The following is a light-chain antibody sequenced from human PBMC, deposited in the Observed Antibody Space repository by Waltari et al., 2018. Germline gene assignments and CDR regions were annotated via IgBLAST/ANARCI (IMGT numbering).Light chain of an antibody. J-gene: IGKJ1*01. CDR1: QSVRKY. CDR3: QKYDRLPAT. Sequence: EIVLTQSPGTLSLSPGERATLSCRASQSVRKYLAWYQQKPGQAPRLLIYETSIMATGIPDRFSGSGFGTDFRLTISSLDPEDFAVYFCQKYDRLPATFGQGTRVEIK. CDR2: ETS. V-gene: IGKV3-20*01.